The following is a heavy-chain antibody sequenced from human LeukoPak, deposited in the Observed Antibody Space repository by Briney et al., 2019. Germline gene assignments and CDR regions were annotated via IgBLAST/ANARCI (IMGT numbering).Heavy chain of an antibody. CDR3: ARARYSGSYLSKFNWFDP. CDR2: TYYRSKWYN. J-gene: IGHJ5*02. V-gene: IGHV6-1*01. Sequence: SQTLSLTCAISGDSVSSNSAAWNWIRQSPSRGLEWLGRTYYRSKWYNDYAVSVKSRITINPDTSKNQFSLQLNSVTPEDTAVYYCARARYSGSYLSKFNWFDPWGQGTLVTVSS. D-gene: IGHD1-26*01. CDR1: GDSVSSNSAA.